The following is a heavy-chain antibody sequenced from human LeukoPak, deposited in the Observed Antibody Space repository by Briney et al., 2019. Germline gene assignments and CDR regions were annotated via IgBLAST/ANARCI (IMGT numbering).Heavy chain of an antibody. J-gene: IGHJ3*02. CDR1: GCTFSSYA. D-gene: IGHD2/OR15-2a*01. Sequence: GGSLRLSCAASGCTFSSYAMSWVRQAPGKGLEWVSAISGSGGSTYYADSVKGRFAISRDNSKNTLYLQMNNLRADDTALSCCALGGILLSSSLVAAFDMWGQGTMVTVSS. CDR2: ISGSGGST. V-gene: IGHV3-23*01. CDR3: ALGGILLSSSLVAAFDM.